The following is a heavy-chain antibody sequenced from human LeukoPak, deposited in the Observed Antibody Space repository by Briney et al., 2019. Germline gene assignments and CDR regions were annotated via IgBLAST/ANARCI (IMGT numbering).Heavy chain of an antibody. CDR1: GFTFDDYG. D-gene: IGHD3-3*01. Sequence: GGSLRLSCAASGFTFDDYGMSWVRQAPGKGLEWVSGINWSGGSTGYADSVKGRFTISRDNAKNSLYLQMNSLRAEDTALYYCATNKMEIFGVVTQNYYYMDVWGKGTTVTVSS. V-gene: IGHV3-20*04. CDR3: ATNKMEIFGVVTQNYYYMDV. J-gene: IGHJ6*03. CDR2: INWSGGST.